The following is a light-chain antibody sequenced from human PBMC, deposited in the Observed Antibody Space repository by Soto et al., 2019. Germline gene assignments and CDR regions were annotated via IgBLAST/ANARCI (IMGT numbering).Light chain of an antibody. V-gene: IGLV2-11*01. CDR3: CSYAGSFTWV. J-gene: IGLJ3*02. CDR2: DVT. CDR1: SSDVGAYKY. Sequence: QSALTQPRSMSESPGQSVTISCSGTSSDVGAYKYVSWYQQHPGKAPKLIIYDVTERPSGVPDRFSGSKSGSTASLTISGLQADDEADYYCCSYAGSFTWVFGGGTKLTVL.